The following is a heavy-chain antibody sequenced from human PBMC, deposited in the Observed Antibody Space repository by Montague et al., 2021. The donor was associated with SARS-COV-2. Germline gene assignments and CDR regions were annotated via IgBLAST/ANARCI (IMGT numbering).Heavy chain of an antibody. J-gene: IGHJ6*02. V-gene: IGHV4-61*01. CDR2: IYYSGST. CDR3: ARDPWRITILGVVTRYGMDV. CDR1: GGSVSSGSYN. Sequence: SETLSLTCIVSGGSVSSGSYNWSWIRQPPGKGLEWIGYIYYSGSTNYNPSLKSRVTISVDTSKNQFSLKLSSVSAADTAVYYCARDPWRITILGVVTRYGMDVWGQGTTVTVSS. D-gene: IGHD3-3*01.